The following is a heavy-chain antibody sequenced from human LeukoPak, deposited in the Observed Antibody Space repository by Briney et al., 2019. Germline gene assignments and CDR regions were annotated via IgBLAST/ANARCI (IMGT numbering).Heavy chain of an antibody. J-gene: IGHJ5*02. D-gene: IGHD3-10*01. CDR3: ARHSGSGSLSRPFDP. CDR1: GYSISSDYY. CDR2: IYQSVST. Sequence: SETLSLTCAVSGYSISSDYYWGWIRQPSGKGLEWIGSIYQSVSTYYNPSLKSRVTISVDTSKNQFSLKLRSVVAPDTAVYYCARHSGSGSLSRPFDPWGQGTLVTVSS. V-gene: IGHV4-38-2*01.